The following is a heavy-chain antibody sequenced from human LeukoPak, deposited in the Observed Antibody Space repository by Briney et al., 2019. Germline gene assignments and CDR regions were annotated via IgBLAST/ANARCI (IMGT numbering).Heavy chain of an antibody. CDR1: GGSISSGDYY. J-gene: IGHJ4*02. D-gene: IGHD3-22*01. CDR3: ARADSSGKAGDY. CDR2: IYYSGST. V-gene: IGHV4-30-4*01. Sequence: SETLSLTCTVSGGSISSGDYYWNWIRQPPGKGLEWIGYIYYSGSTYYKPSLKSRVTMSVDTSKNQFSLKLSSVTAADTAAYYCARADSSGKAGDYWGQGTLVTVSS.